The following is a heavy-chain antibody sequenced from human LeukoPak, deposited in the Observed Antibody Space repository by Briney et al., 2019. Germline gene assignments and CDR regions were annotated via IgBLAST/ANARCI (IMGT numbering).Heavy chain of an antibody. CDR2: ISFSGDNT. D-gene: IGHD4-17*01. V-gene: IGHV3-23*01. CDR1: GFTFRDSA. CDR3: AKGHQVTTFYDAFDI. Sequence: GGSLRFSCAASGFTFRDSAMSWVRQAPGKGLEWVSLISFSGDNTYYTDSVKGRFTISRDNSKDTLYLQMNSLRAEDTALYYCAKGHQVTTFYDAFDIWGQGTMVTVSS. J-gene: IGHJ3*02.